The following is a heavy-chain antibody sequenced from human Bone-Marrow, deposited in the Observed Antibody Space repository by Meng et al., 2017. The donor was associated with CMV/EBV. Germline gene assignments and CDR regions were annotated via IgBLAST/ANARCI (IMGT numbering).Heavy chain of an antibody. CDR3: ARVPITPSYYYGMDV. V-gene: IGHV4-39*07. Sequence: SETLSLTCSVSGGSISSSSYYWGWIRQPPGKGLEWIGNIYYNENTYYNASLKSRVTISVDTSKNQFSLKLSSVTAADTAVYYCARVPITPSYYYGMDVCGQGTTVTVSS. J-gene: IGHJ6*02. D-gene: IGHD5-24*01. CDR1: GGSISSSSYY. CDR2: IYYNENT.